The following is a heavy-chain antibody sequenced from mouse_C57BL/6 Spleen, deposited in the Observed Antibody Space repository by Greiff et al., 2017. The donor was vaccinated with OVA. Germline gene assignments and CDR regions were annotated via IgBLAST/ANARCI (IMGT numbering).Heavy chain of an antibody. CDR3: ARWGLSYGDY. Sequence: QVQLQQSGAELVMPGASVKLSCKASGYTFTSYWMHWVKQRPGQGLEWIGEIDPSDSYTNYNQKFKGKATMTVDTSSSTAYLQLSSLTSEDSAVYYSARWGLSYGDYWGQGTSVTVSS. V-gene: IGHV1-69*01. CDR2: IDPSDSYT. J-gene: IGHJ4*01. D-gene: IGHD1-1*01. CDR1: GYTFTSYW.